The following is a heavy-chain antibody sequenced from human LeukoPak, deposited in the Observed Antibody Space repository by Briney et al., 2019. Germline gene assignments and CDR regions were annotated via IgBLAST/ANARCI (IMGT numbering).Heavy chain of an antibody. D-gene: IGHD6-19*01. Sequence: GGSLSLFCGACGYTFRSYAMQGVRRSPRKAREGVGVISYDGSNKYYADSVKGRFTISRDNSKNTLYLQMNCLRADDTAVYYCAKGPLTEVAGTTWDFWGQGTLVTVSS. CDR1: GYTFRSYA. V-gene: IGHV3-30-3*01. CDR2: ISYDGSNK. J-gene: IGHJ4*02. CDR3: AKGPLTEVAGTTWDF.